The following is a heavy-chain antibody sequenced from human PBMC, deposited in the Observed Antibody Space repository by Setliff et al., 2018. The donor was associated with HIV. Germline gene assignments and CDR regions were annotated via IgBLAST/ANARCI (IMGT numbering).Heavy chain of an antibody. D-gene: IGHD6-13*01. V-gene: IGHV3-15*01. CDR1: GFTFSNAW. Sequence: GSLRLSCAASGFTFSNAWMNWVRQAPGKGLEWVGRIKSIGDGETTDYAAPVKGRFTISRDDSKNTLYLQLNNLETEDTAFYYCSTRLRWSPEKIDYWGQGTLVTV. J-gene: IGHJ4*02. CDR3: STRLRWSPEKIDY. CDR2: IKSIGDGETT.